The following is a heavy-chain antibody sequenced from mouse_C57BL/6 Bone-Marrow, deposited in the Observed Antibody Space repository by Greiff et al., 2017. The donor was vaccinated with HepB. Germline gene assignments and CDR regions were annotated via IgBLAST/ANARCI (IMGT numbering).Heavy chain of an antibody. CDR2: INPYNGGT. CDR1: GYTFTDYY. V-gene: IGHV1-19*01. J-gene: IGHJ2*01. D-gene: IGHD1-2*01. CDR3: ARCITRGSYFDY. Sequence: VQLQQSGPVLVKPGASVKMSCKASGYTFTDYYMNWVKQSHGKSLEWIGVINPYNGGTSYNQKFKGKATLTVDKSSSTAYMELNSLTSEDSAVYYCARCITRGSYFDYWGQGTTLTVSS.